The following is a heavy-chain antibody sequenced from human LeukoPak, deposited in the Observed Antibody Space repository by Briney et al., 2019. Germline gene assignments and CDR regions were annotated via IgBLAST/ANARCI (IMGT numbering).Heavy chain of an antibody. D-gene: IGHD1-26*01. V-gene: IGHV4-39*01. Sequence: SETLSLTCTVSGDSISSYYWGWVRQSPGKGLEWIGSIYYSGSTYYSSSLKSRVTISVDTSKNQYSLKLSSVTASDTAVYYCASGGSYIYDFWGQGTLITVSS. CDR2: IYYSGST. CDR3: ASGGSYIYDF. J-gene: IGHJ4*02. CDR1: GDSISSYY.